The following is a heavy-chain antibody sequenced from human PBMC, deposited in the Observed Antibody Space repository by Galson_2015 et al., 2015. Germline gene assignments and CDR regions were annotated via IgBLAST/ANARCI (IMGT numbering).Heavy chain of an antibody. J-gene: IGHJ4*02. CDR1: GFIFSDYY. Sequence: SLRLSCATSGFIFSDYYMDWVRQAPGKGLEWVARIRDKPNGFTTEYAASVKGRFTISRDDSKNSLFLQMSSLITEDTAVYYCAISGKSAGHRSIDYWGQGTLVTVSS. D-gene: IGHD4-23*01. CDR2: IRDKPNGFTT. CDR3: AISGKSAGHRSIDY. V-gene: IGHV3-72*01.